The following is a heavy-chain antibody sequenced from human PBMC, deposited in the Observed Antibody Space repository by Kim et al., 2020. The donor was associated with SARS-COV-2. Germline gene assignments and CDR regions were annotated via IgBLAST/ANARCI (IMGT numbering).Heavy chain of an antibody. V-gene: IGHV4-59*13. CDR2: IYYSGST. J-gene: IGHJ4*02. CDR3: ARKWRGWLLDY. D-gene: IGHD6-19*01. Sequence: SETLSLTCTVSGGSISSYYWSWIRQPPGKGLEWIGYIYYSGSTNYNPSLKSRVTISVDTSKNQFSLKLSSVTAADTAVYYCARKWRGWLLDYWGQGTLVTVSS. CDR1: GGSISSYY.